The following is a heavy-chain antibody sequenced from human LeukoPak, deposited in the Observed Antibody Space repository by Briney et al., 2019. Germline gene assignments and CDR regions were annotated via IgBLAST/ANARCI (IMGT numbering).Heavy chain of an antibody. V-gene: IGHV4-59*11. CDR3: ARDLVTVTKGFDI. Sequence: SETLSLTCAVSGDSFSSHYWTWIRQSPGTGLEWIGYISHIGRTNYNPSLKSRVTISIDTSKNQFSLKLRSVNAADTAVYYCARDLVTVTKGFDIWGQGTMVSVSS. CDR1: GDSFSSHY. D-gene: IGHD4-17*01. J-gene: IGHJ3*02. CDR2: ISHIGRT.